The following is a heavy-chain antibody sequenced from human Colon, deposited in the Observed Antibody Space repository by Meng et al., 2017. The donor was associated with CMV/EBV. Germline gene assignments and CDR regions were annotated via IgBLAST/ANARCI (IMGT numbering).Heavy chain of an antibody. D-gene: IGHD3-10*01. J-gene: IGHJ4*02. CDR1: GYTFTGYL. Sequence: QVHRKPSGAEMREPGASVKVSCKASGYTFTGYLIHWVRQAPGQGLEWMGWINPYSGDTIYAQKFEVGVTMTRDASITTAYLELSSLKSDDTAVYYCGTFGGDIDYWGQGTLVTVSS. CDR3: GTFGGDIDY. V-gene: IGHV1-2*02. CDR2: INPYSGDT.